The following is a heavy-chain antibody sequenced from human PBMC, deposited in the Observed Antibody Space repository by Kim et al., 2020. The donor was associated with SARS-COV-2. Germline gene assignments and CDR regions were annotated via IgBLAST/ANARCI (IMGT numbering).Heavy chain of an antibody. D-gene: IGHD3-22*01. Sequence: SVKVSCKAPGGTFSSYAISWVRQAPGQGLEWMGGIIPIFGTANYAQKFQGRVTITADESTSTAYMELSSLRSEDTAVYYCARGVVSPGHSPSYYFDYWGQGTLVTVSS. CDR3: ARGVVSPGHSPSYYFDY. V-gene: IGHV1-69*13. CDR1: GGTFSSYA. J-gene: IGHJ4*02. CDR2: IIPIFGTA.